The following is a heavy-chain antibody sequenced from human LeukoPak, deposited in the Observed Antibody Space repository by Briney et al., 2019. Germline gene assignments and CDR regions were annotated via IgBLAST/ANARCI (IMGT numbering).Heavy chain of an antibody. D-gene: IGHD3-10*01. Sequence: GGSLRLSCAASGFTFDDYAMHWVRQAPGKGLEWVSGISWNSGSIGYADSVKGRFTISRDNAKNSLYPQMNSLRAEDTAVYYCARDRGEGHYYYYYYMDVWGKGTTVTVSS. CDR2: ISWNSGSI. J-gene: IGHJ6*03. V-gene: IGHV3-9*01. CDR1: GFTFDDYA. CDR3: ARDRGEGHYYYYYYMDV.